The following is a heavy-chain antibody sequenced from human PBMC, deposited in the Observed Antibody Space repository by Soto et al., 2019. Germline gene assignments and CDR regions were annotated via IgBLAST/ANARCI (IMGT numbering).Heavy chain of an antibody. D-gene: IGHD1-1*01. Sequence: VSCKASGYTSTSYYMHWVRQAPGQGLEWMGIINPSGGSTSYAQKFQGRVTMTRETSTSTVYMELSSLRSEDTAVYYCARDVSDDLNWFDPWGQGTLVTVSS. CDR3: ARDVSDDLNWFDP. V-gene: IGHV1-46*03. CDR1: GYTSTSYY. CDR2: INPSGGST. J-gene: IGHJ5*02.